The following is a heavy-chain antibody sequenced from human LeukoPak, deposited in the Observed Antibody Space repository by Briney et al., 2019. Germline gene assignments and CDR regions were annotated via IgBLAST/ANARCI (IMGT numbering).Heavy chain of an antibody. D-gene: IGHD3-10*01. CDR1: GYSFTSYW. J-gene: IGHJ6*03. Sequence: GESQKISCKGSGYSFTSYWIGWVRQMPGKGLEGMGIIYPGDSDTRYSPSFQGQVTISADKSISTAYLQWSSLKASDTAMYYCARHEAYYYGSGSSQQYYYYMDVWGKGTTVTVSS. CDR2: IYPGDSDT. V-gene: IGHV5-51*01. CDR3: ARHEAYYYGSGSSQQYYYYMDV.